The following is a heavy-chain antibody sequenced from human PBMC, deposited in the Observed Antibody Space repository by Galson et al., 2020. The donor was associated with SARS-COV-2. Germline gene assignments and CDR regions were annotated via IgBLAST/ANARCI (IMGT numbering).Heavy chain of an antibody. CDR1: GYTFISFY. CDR2: INPSGDIT. CDR3: AREWGDINSSVFDY. Sequence: ASVKLSCKASGYTFISFYIHWVRQAPGQGLEWMGVINPSGDITSYAQKLRGRVTVTRDMSTQTVYMELSSLTSEDTAVYYCAREWGDINSSVFDYWGQGSLVVVSS. V-gene: IGHV1-46*04. D-gene: IGHD2-21*01. J-gene: IGHJ4*02.